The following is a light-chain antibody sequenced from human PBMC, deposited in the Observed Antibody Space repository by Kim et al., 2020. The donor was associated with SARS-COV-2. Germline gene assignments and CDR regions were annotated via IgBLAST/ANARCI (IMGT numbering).Light chain of an antibody. CDR2: GKN. CDR1: SLRNYY. J-gene: IGLJ2*01. CDR3: NSRDSSGNHLVV. Sequence: LGQTVRITCQGDSLRNYYASWYQQKPGQAPLLVIYGKNNRPSGIPDRFSGSSSGNTASLTITGAQAEDEADYYCNSRDSSGNHLVVFGGGTQLTVL. V-gene: IGLV3-19*01.